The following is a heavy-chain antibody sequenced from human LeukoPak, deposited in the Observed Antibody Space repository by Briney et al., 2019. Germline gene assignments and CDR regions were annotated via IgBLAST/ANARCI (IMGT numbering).Heavy chain of an antibody. Sequence: PGGSLRLSCAASGFTFSSYGMHWVRQAPGKGLEWVAFISYDGTHKYSADSVKGRFTISRDNSKNTLYLQMSSLRTEDTAVYYCAQVVRGSNGWLYLDYWGQGTLVTVSS. D-gene: IGHD6-13*01. J-gene: IGHJ4*02. CDR1: GFTFSSYG. V-gene: IGHV3-30*02. CDR3: AQVVRGSNGWLYLDY. CDR2: ISYDGTHK.